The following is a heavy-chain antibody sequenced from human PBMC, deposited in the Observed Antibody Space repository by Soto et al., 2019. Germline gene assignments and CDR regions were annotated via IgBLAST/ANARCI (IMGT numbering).Heavy chain of an antibody. CDR3: ARESEDLTSNFDY. CDR1: GFTFTRYS. Sequence: EVQLVESGGGLVKPGGSLRLSFAASGFTFTRYSMNWVRQAPGKWLEWVSPISSTTNYIYYGDSMKGRFTISRDNAKNSLYLEMNSLRAEDTAVYYGARESEDLTSNFDYWGQGTLVTVSS. CDR2: ISSTTNYI. V-gene: IGHV3-21*06. J-gene: IGHJ4*02.